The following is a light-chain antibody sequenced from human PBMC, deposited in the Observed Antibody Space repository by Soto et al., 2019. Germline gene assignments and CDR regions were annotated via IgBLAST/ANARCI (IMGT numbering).Light chain of an antibody. CDR3: QSYDSGLVGLV. CDR2: HNN. J-gene: IGLJ2*01. CDR1: SSNIGSNY. Sequence: QSVLTQPPSASGTPGQRVTISCSGSSSNIGSNYVYWYQQLPGTAPKLLIQHNNQRPSGVPDQFSASKSGTSASLAITGLQPEDEAEYYCQSYDSGLVGLVFGTGTKLTVL. V-gene: IGLV1-47*02.